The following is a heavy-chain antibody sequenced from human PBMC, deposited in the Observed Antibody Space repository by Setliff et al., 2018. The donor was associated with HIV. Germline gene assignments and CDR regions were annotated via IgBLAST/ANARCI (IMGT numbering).Heavy chain of an antibody. D-gene: IGHD3-22*01. Sequence: GGSLRLSCAASGFTFSRSGMHWVRQAPGKGLEWVAFISYDGSKKYDADFVKGRFTISRDNSKNTLYLQMNSLRTDDTAVYFCASDFSTYYSIDSWGQGTLVTVSS. CDR3: ASDFSTYYSIDS. CDR1: GFTFSRSG. J-gene: IGHJ4*02. V-gene: IGHV3-30*04. CDR2: ISYDGSKK.